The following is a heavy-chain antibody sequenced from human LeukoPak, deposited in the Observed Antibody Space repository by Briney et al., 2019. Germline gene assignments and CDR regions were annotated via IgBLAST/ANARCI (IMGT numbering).Heavy chain of an antibody. D-gene: IGHD4-17*01. J-gene: IGHJ3*02. V-gene: IGHV1-24*01. CDR1: GGTFSSYA. CDR3: ATDGSTVTTVDAFDI. CDR2: FDPEDGET. Sequence: ASVKVSCKASGGTFSSYAISWVRQAPGKGLEWMGGFDPEDGETIYAQKFQGRVTMTEDTSTDTAYMELSSLRSEDTAVYYCATDGSTVTTVDAFDIWGQGTMVTVSS.